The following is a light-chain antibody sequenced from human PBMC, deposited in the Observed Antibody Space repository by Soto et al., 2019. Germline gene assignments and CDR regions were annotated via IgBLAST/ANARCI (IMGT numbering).Light chain of an antibody. CDR3: QQRRDWLLT. CDR2: DAS. V-gene: IGKV3-11*01. J-gene: IGKJ4*01. CDR1: QSVRSH. Sequence: EIVLTQSPATLSLSPGETATLSCRASQSVRSHLGWYQQKPGQAPRLLIYDASNRATGIPDRFTGSGSGTDFTLTISGLEPEDFAVYFCQQRRDWLLTFGGGTKVDIK.